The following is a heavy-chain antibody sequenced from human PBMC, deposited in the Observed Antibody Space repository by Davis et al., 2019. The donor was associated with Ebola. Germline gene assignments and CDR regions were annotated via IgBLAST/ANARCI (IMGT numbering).Heavy chain of an antibody. CDR3: ARRVTMAHWYFDL. J-gene: IGHJ2*01. Sequence: GESLKISCQGSGYSFTSYWIGWVRQMPGKGLEWMGIIYPGDSDTRYSPSFQGQVTISADKSISTAYLQWSSLKASDTAMYYCARRVTMAHWYFDLWGRGTLVTVSS. CDR2: IYPGDSDT. CDR1: GYSFTSYW. D-gene: IGHD3-10*01. V-gene: IGHV5-51*01.